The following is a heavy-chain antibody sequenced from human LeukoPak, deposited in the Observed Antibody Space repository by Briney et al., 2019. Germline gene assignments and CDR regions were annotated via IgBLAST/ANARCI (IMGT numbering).Heavy chain of an antibody. J-gene: IGHJ4*02. CDR1: GFPFSSYA. V-gene: IGHV3-74*01. D-gene: IGHD1-26*01. CDR2: VHGDGNNI. CDR3: ARARVGDPTDY. Sequence: GGSLRLSCAASGFPFSSYAMYWVRQAPGKGLVWVSRVHGDGNNIGYADSVRGRFTISRDNAKNTLYLQMNSLRPEDTAVYYCARARVGDPTDYWGQGTLITVSS.